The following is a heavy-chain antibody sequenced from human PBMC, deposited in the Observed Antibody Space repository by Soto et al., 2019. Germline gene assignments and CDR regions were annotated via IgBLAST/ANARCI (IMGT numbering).Heavy chain of an antibody. CDR3: ARVYDILASAWLDP. CDR2: ISTNSRYT. CDR1: GFNFDDYY. V-gene: IGHV3-11*03. J-gene: IGHJ5*02. Sequence: GGSLRLSCAASGFNFDDYYMTWIRQAPGKGLEWISYISTNSRYTKYADSVKGRFTISRDDAKNSLYLQMNSLRVEDTAVYYCARVYDILASAWLDPWGQGTLVTVSS. D-gene: IGHD3-9*01.